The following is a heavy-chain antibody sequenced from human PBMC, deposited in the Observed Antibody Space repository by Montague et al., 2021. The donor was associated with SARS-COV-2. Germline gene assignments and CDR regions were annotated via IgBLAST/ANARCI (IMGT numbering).Heavy chain of an antibody. V-gene: IGHV4-39*07. D-gene: IGHD1-1*01. Sequence: SETLSLTCTVSGGSMSTVNYYWGWVRQTPGEGLDWVGSISYSGATYYNPSLETRVSISRDTSKSQFSLELRSVTAADTAVYYCARVRPEVGIYFDPWGHGTLVTVSS. CDR2: ISYSGAT. J-gene: IGHJ5*02. CDR1: GGSMSTVNYY. CDR3: ARVRPEVGIYFDP.